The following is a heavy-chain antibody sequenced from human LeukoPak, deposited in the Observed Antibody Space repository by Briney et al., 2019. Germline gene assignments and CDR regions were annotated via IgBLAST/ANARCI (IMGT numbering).Heavy chain of an antibody. CDR1: GYTFTGYY. CDR2: ISPSGGST. Sequence: ASVKVSCKASGYTFTGYYMHWVRQAPGQGPEWMGVISPSGGSTTYAQKFQGRVTLTRDMSTSTDYLELSSLRSEDTAVYYCARSQYRTMIVARLYQFDDWGQGTLVTVSS. D-gene: IGHD3-22*01. V-gene: IGHV1-46*01. J-gene: IGHJ4*02. CDR3: ARSQYRTMIVARLYQFDD.